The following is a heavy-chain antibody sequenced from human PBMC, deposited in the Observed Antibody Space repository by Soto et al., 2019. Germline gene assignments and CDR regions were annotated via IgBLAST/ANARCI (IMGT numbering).Heavy chain of an antibody. CDR3: ARDAPEESGYYYDGDFDY. Sequence: QVQLVQSGAEVKKPGSSVKVSCKASGGTFSSYAISWVRQAPGQGLEWMGGIIPIFGTANYAQKFQGRVTITADESTSTAYRELSSLRSEDTAVYYCARDAPEESGYYYDGDFDYWGQGTLVTVSS. V-gene: IGHV1-69*01. J-gene: IGHJ4*02. CDR1: GGTFSSYA. D-gene: IGHD3-22*01. CDR2: IIPIFGTA.